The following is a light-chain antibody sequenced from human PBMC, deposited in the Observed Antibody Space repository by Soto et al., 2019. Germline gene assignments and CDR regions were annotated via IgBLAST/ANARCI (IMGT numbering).Light chain of an antibody. CDR1: QTISSW. CDR3: QHCDYLPI. V-gene: IGKV1-33*01. Sequence: DIQMTQSPSTLSGSVGDRVTITCRASQTISSWLAWYQQKPGKAPKLLIYDASILEAVVPSRFSGSGSGTDFTFTISSLQAEDVATYYCQHCDYLPIFGHGTTVDFK. CDR2: DAS. J-gene: IGKJ3*01.